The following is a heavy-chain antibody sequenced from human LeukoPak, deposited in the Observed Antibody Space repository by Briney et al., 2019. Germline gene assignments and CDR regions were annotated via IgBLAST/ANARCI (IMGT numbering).Heavy chain of an antibody. D-gene: IGHD5-24*01. V-gene: IGHV3-7*01. CDR2: IKQDGSEK. J-gene: IGHJ4*02. Sequence: PGGSLRLSCAASGFTFSDYWMTWVRQAPGKGLEWVANIKQDGSEKYFVDSVKGRFTISRDNVRNSVYLQMSSLRDEDTALYYCASGYTASTFWGQGTLVTVSS. CDR1: GFTFSDYW. CDR3: ASGYTASTF.